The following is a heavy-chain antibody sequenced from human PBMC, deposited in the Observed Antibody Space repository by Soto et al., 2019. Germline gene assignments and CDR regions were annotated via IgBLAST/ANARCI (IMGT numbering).Heavy chain of an antibody. CDR3: ASRSGQLPYYFDY. D-gene: IGHD6-6*01. V-gene: IGHV1-18*03. Sequence: GASVKVSCKASGFTFTNYGISWVRQAPGQGRGWMGWISAYKGNTNYAQKFQGRVTMTTDTSTSTAYLELRSLRSDDMAVYFCASRSGQLPYYFDYWGQGXQVTVYS. CDR2: ISAYKGNT. J-gene: IGHJ4*02. CDR1: GFTFTNYG.